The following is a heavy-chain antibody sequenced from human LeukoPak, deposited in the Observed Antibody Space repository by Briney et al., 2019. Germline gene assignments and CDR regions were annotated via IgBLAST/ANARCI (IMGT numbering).Heavy chain of an antibody. CDR1: GGSISSGGYS. CDR3: ARLESSSWYRGWFDP. V-gene: IGHV4-30-2*01. J-gene: IGHJ5*02. CDR2: IYHSGST. D-gene: IGHD6-13*01. Sequence: PSETLSLTCAVSGGSISSGGYSWSWIRQPPGKGLEWIGYIYHSGSTYYNPSLKSRVTISVDTSKNQFSLKLSSVTAADTAVYYCARLESSSWYRGWFDPWGQGTLVTVSS.